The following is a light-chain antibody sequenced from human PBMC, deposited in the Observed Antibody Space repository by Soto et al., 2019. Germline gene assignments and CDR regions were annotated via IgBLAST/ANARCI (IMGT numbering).Light chain of an antibody. CDR2: GAS. CDR1: QSVSSSY. Sequence: EIVLAQSPAALSLSPGERATLCCRASQSVSSSYLAWYQQKPCQAPRLLIYGASSRATGIPDRFSGSGSGTDFTLTISRLEPEDFAVYYCQQYGSSPPWTFGQGTKVDI. CDR3: QQYGSSPPWT. J-gene: IGKJ1*01. V-gene: IGKV3-20*01.